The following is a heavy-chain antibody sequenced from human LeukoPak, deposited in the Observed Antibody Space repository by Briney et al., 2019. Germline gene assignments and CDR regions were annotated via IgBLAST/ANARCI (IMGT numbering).Heavy chain of an antibody. J-gene: IGHJ4*02. CDR1: GFTFSSYW. D-gene: IGHD3-10*01. CDR3: ARDLLYGSGSYLDY. CDR2: IKQDGSEK. V-gene: IGHV3-7*01. Sequence: GGSLRLSCAASGFTFSSYWMSWVRQAPGKGLEWVANIKQDGSEKYYVDSVKGRFTISRDNAKNSLYLQMNSLRAEDTAVYYCARDLLYGSGSYLDYWGQGTLVTVSS.